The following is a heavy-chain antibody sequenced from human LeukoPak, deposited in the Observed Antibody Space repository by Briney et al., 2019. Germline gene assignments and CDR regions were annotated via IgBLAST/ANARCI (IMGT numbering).Heavy chain of an antibody. CDR2: IYYSGST. Sequence: SETLSLTCTVSGGSISSYYWSWVRQPPGKGLEWIGYIYYSGSTNYNPSLKSRVTISVDTSKNQFSLKLSSVTAADTAVYYCAGVVVVPAATTGPYNWFDPWGQGTLVTVSS. D-gene: IGHD2-2*01. CDR1: GGSISSYY. V-gene: IGHV4-59*01. J-gene: IGHJ5*02. CDR3: AGVVVVPAATTGPYNWFDP.